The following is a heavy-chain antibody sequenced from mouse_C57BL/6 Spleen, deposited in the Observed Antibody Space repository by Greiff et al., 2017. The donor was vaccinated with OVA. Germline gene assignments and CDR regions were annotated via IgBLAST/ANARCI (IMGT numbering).Heavy chain of an antibody. V-gene: IGHV5-6*01. CDR3: ARQDYGSSPYYFDY. CDR1: GFTFSSYG. D-gene: IGHD1-1*01. CDR2: ISSGGSYT. Sequence: EVQRVESGGDLVKPGGSLKLSCAASGFTFSSYGMSWVRQTPDKRLEWVATISSGGSYTYYPDSVKGRFTISRDNAKNTLYLQMSSLKSEDTAMYYCARQDYGSSPYYFDYWGQGTTLTVSS. J-gene: IGHJ2*01.